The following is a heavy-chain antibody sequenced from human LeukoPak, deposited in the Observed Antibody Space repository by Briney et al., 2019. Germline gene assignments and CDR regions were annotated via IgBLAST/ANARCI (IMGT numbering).Heavy chain of an antibody. CDR3: AVNDYVGWFDP. J-gene: IGHJ5*02. Sequence: PSETLSLTCTVSGGSISSYYWSWIRQPAGKGLEWIGRIYTSGSTNYNPSLKSRVTISVDTSKNQFSLKLSSVTAADTAVYYCAVNDYVGWFDPWGQGTLVTVSS. CDR1: GGSISSYY. V-gene: IGHV4-4*07. CDR2: IYTSGST. D-gene: IGHD4-17*01.